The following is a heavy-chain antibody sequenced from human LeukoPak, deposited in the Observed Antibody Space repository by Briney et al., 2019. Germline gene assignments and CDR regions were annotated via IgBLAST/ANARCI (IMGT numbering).Heavy chain of an antibody. CDR3: ARATYSSGYYSVAFDI. J-gene: IGHJ3*02. V-gene: IGHV3-13*01. CDR2: IGTAGDT. D-gene: IGHD3-22*01. CDR1: GFTFSSYD. Sequence: PGGSLRLSCAASGFTFSSYDMHWVRQATGKGLEWVSAIGTAGDTYYPGSVKGRFTISRENAKNSLYLQMNSLRAGDTAVYYCARATYSSGYYSVAFDIWGQGTMVTVSS.